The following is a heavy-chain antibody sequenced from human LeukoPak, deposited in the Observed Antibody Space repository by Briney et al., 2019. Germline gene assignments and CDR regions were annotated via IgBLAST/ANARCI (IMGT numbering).Heavy chain of an antibody. J-gene: IGHJ4*02. CDR3: AESETVTLVRGALTKLSLDH. V-gene: IGHV3-30*18. Sequence: GGSLRLSCVASGFIFSSYGMHWVRQAPGKGLEWVAVISYDGSNRYYADSVKGRFIISRDNSKNTLYLQMNSLRAEDTAVYYCAESETVTLVRGALTKLSLDHWGQGTLVTVSS. D-gene: IGHD3-10*01. CDR1: GFIFSSYG. CDR2: ISYDGSNR.